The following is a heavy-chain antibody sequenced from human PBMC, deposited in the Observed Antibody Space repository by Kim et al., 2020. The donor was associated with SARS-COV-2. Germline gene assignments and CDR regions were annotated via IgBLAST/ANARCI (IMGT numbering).Heavy chain of an antibody. Sequence: GGSLRLSCAASGFTFSSYAMSWVRQAPGKGLEWVSAISGSGGSTYYADSVKGRFTISRDNSKNTLYLQMNSLRAEDTAVYYCAKDWDYYGSGSHFDYWGQGTLVTVSS. CDR2: ISGSGGST. D-gene: IGHD3-10*01. V-gene: IGHV3-23*01. CDR1: GFTFSSYA. CDR3: AKDWDYYGSGSHFDY. J-gene: IGHJ4*02.